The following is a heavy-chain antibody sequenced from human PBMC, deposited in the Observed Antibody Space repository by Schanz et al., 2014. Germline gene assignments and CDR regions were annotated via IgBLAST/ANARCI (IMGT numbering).Heavy chain of an antibody. Sequence: QVQLVESGGGVVRPGGSLRLSCAGSGFTFSNYAIHWVRQAPGKGLEWVGVISSDGNQQYYVDSVRGRFTMSRDNSKNTVYLRMNGPRIEDTAVYYCVREENYPSFLGYYYYMDVWGKGTSVTVSS. CDR2: ISSDGNQQ. CDR1: GFTFSNYA. J-gene: IGHJ6*03. D-gene: IGHD3-10*01. V-gene: IGHV3-30*04. CDR3: VREENYPSFLGYYYYMDV.